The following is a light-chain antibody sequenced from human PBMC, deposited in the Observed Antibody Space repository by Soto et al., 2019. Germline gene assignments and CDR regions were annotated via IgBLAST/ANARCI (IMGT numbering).Light chain of an antibody. Sequence: DIQMTQSPSSLSASVGDGVTITCRASQYISNYLNWYQQKPGTAPKVLIYAASSLQSGTPSRFTGRGSGAAFTLTITNLQPEDVGVYHCQQASSFPLTFGGGTKVDIK. CDR2: AAS. CDR1: QYISNY. J-gene: IGKJ4*01. V-gene: IGKV1-39*01. CDR3: QQASSFPLT.